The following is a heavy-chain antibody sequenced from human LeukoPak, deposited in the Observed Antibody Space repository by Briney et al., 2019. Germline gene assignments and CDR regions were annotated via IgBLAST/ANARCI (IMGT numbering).Heavy chain of an antibody. CDR1: GYTLTELS. D-gene: IGHD6-19*01. CDR3: ATVSIAVADYFDY. J-gene: IGHJ4*02. V-gene: IGHV1-24*01. Sequence: ASVKVSCKVSGYTLTELSMHWVRQAPGKGLEWMGGFDPEDGEAIYAQKFQGRVTMTEDTSTDTAYMELSSLRSEDTAVYYCATVSIAVADYFDYWGQGTLVTVSS. CDR2: FDPEDGEA.